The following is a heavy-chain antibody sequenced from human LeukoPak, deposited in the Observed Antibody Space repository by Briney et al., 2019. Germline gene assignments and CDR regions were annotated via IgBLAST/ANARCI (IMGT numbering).Heavy chain of an antibody. J-gene: IGHJ4*02. D-gene: IGHD6-13*01. CDR3: ARDTGRVEYSSSWHFDY. CDR2: INPNSGGT. V-gene: IGHV1-2*02. Sequence: ASAKVSCKASGYTFTGYYMHWVRQAPGQGLEWVGWINPNSGGTNYAQKFQGRVTMTRDTSISTAYMELSRLRSDDTAVYYCARDTGRVEYSSSWHFDYWGQGTLVTVSS. CDR1: GYTFTGYY.